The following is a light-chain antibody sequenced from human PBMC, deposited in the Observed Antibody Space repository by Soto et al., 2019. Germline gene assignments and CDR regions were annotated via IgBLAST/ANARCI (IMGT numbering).Light chain of an antibody. V-gene: IGKV1-6*01. J-gene: IGKJ1*01. CDR2: AAS. CDR1: RDVGSD. CDR3: LQDYGDSWT. Sequence: QMTQSPGSLSASVGEEIIVTWRASRDVGSDVSWYQQKPGQAPKLLIYAASNLYTGVPSRFSGSRSGTEFTLTISSLQPEDFASYYCLQDYGDSWTFGQGTKVDIK.